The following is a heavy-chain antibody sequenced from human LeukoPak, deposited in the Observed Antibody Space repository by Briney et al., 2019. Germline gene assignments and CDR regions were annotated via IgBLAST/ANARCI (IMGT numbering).Heavy chain of an antibody. J-gene: IGHJ4*02. CDR1: GFNFNNYD. CDR3: ARGWGGHGRSWGALDF. Sequence: PGGSLRLSCAASGFNFNNYDFHWVRQVAGKRLEWVAGFGTVADTFYPDSVMGRFTISRENAKNSFYLQMNSLRAGDTAVYYCARGWGGHGRSWGALDFWGQGILVTVSS. D-gene: IGHD3-16*01. CDR2: FGTVADT. V-gene: IGHV3-13*01.